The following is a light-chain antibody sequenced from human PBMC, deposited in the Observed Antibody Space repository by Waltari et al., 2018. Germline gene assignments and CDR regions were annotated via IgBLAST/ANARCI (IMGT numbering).Light chain of an antibody. Sequence: QSALTQPASVSGSPGQSITISCTGTNSEVGGFNYVSWYQQHPGKAPKLMIFDVSKRPSGVSNRFSGSKSGNTASLAISGLQAEDEADYYCSSYTSSSTFNSVFGTGTKVTVL. J-gene: IGLJ1*01. V-gene: IGLV2-14*01. CDR2: DVS. CDR3: SSYTSSSTFNSV. CDR1: NSEVGGFNY.